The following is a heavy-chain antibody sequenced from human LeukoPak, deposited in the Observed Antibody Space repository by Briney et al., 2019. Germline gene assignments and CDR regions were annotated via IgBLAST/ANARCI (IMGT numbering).Heavy chain of an antibody. Sequence: SETLSLTCTVSGGSISSYYWSWIRQPPWKGLEWIGYIYYSGSTNYNPSLKSRVTISVDTSKNQFSLKLSSVTAADTAVYYCARLHTHGKTALDYWGQGTLVTVSS. D-gene: IGHD2-21*02. CDR1: GGSISSYY. J-gene: IGHJ4*02. CDR2: IYYSGST. V-gene: IGHV4-59*08. CDR3: ARLHTHGKTALDY.